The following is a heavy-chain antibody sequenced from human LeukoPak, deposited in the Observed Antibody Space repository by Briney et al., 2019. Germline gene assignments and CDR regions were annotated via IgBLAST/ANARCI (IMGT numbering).Heavy chain of an antibody. J-gene: IGHJ3*02. Sequence: SETLSLTCTVSGGSISSYYWSWIRQPPGKGLEWIGYIYYSGSTNYNPSLKSRVTISVDTSKNQFSLKLSSVTAADTAVYYCARDTQLIAAAGTGDAFDIWGQGTMVTVSS. D-gene: IGHD6-13*01. CDR2: IYYSGST. CDR1: GGSISSYY. CDR3: ARDTQLIAAAGTGDAFDI. V-gene: IGHV4-59*01.